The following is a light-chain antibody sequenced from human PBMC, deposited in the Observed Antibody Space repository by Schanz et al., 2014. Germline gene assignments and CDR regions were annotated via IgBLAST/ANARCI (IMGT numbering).Light chain of an antibody. Sequence: QSALTQPPSASGSPGQSVTISCTGTSSDVGGDNFVSWYQQHPGKAPKLMIYEINKRPSGVPDRFSGSKSGNTASLTVSGLQAEDEAEYYCSSYTSSNTPVFGTGTKVTVL. V-gene: IGLV2-8*01. J-gene: IGLJ1*01. CDR2: EIN. CDR3: SSYTSSNTPV. CDR1: SSDVGGDNF.